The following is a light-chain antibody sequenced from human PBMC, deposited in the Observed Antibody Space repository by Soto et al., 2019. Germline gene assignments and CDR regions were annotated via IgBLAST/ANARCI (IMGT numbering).Light chain of an antibody. V-gene: IGLV2-23*02. CDR3: CSDAGSSLVM. CDR1: GSDIGNYNL. Sequence: QSALTQPAAVSGSLGQSITISCSGSGSDIGNYNLVSWYQQQPGKVPRLIIYEVNKGPSGVSNRFSGSKSGNTASLTISELQPDDECHYYCCSDAGSSLVMFGGGTKVTVL. CDR2: EVN. J-gene: IGLJ3*02.